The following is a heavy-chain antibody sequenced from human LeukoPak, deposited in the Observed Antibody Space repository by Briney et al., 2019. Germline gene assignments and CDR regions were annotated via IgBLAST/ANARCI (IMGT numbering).Heavy chain of an antibody. D-gene: IGHD6-13*01. Sequence: GGSLRLSCAASGFTLRNYDMHWVRQPTGKGLEWVSAMGTGDDTYYSGSVKGRFTTVRENAENTVYLQMNSLRAGDTAMYYCARRSAAAGIDAFDIWGQGTMVIVSS. J-gene: IGHJ3*02. CDR2: MGTGDDT. V-gene: IGHV3-13*01. CDR1: GFTLRNYD. CDR3: ARRSAAAGIDAFDI.